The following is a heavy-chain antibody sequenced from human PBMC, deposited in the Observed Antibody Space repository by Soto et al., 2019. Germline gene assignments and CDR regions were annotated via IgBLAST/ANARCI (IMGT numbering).Heavy chain of an antibody. V-gene: IGHV4-34*01. D-gene: IGHD6-13*01. Sequence: PSETLSLTCAVYGGSFSGYYWSWIRQPPGKGLEWIGEINHSGSTNYNPSLKSRGTISVDTSKNQFSLKLCSVTAADTAVYYCARAGIAAAGTTDDYWGQGTLVTAPQ. CDR3: ARAGIAAAGTTDDY. CDR2: INHSGST. J-gene: IGHJ4*02. CDR1: GGSFSGYY.